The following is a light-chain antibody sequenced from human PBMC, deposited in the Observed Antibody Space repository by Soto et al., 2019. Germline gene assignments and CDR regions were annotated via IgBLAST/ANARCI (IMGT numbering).Light chain of an antibody. CDR1: QDISKD. V-gene: IGKV1-6*01. CDR3: LQDHDYPRT. J-gene: IGKJ1*01. Sequence: AIQMTQSPTSLSASVGDRVIITCRASQDISKDLGWYQQNPGKAPKSLIYSATSTQSGVPSTFSGSGFGTDFTLTISSLQPEDFATYYCLQDHDYPRTFGQGTKVEF. CDR2: SAT.